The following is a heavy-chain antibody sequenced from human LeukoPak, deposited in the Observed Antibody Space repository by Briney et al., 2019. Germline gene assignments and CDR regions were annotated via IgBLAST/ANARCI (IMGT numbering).Heavy chain of an antibody. CDR1: RDTFTNHD. D-gene: IGHD3-16*01. CDR3: VTLDTRLRHIDY. J-gene: IGHJ4*02. Sequence: ASVKVSCKASRDTFTNHDINWVRQAAGQGLEWMGWLSPNSGQAGYEQNFQGRLTLTRDTSTSTAYMKLSSLKSDDTGVYYCVTLDTRLRHIDYWGQGTVVTVSP. V-gene: IGHV1-8*01. CDR2: LSPNSGQA.